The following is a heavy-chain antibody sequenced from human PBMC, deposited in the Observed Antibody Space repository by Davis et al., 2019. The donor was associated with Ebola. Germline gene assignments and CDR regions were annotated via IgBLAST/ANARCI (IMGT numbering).Heavy chain of an antibody. V-gene: IGHV4-59*08. CDR2: IYYSGST. J-gene: IGHJ6*02. CDR3: ARQDSTLGDYYYYGMDV. Sequence: MPSETLSLTCTVSGGSISSYYWSWIRQPPGKGLEWIGYIYYSGSTNYNPSLKSRVTISVDTSKNQFSLKLSSVTAADTAVYYCARQDSTLGDYYYYGMDVWGQGTTVTVSS. CDR1: GGSISSYY. D-gene: IGHD4-17*01.